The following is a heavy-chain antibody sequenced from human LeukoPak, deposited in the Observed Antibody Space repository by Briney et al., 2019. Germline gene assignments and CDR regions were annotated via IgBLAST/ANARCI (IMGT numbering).Heavy chain of an antibody. Sequence: SETLSLTCAVYGGSFSGYYWSWIRQPPGKGLEWIGEINHSGSTNYNPSLKSRVTISVDTSKNQFSLKLSSVTAADTAVYYCARGRLTDAFDIWGQGTMVTVSS. CDR3: ARGRLTDAFDI. CDR1: GGSFSGYY. V-gene: IGHV4-34*01. D-gene: IGHD5-12*01. CDR2: INHSGST. J-gene: IGHJ3*02.